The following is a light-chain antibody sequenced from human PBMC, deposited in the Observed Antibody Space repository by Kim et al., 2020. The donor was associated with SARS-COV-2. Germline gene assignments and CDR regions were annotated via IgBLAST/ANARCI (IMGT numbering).Light chain of an antibody. CDR1: RSVSSNY. Sequence: TLSLSPGERATLSCRASRSVSSNYLSWYQQKPGQAPRLLIYAASKRASGIPDRFSGGGSGTDFTLIISGLEPEDFAVYFCQQYQTFGQGTKVDIK. V-gene: IGKV3-20*01. CDR2: AAS. J-gene: IGKJ1*01. CDR3: QQYQT.